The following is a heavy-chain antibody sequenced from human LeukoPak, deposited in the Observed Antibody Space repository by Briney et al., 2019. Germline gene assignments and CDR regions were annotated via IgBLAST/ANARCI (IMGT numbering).Heavy chain of an antibody. J-gene: IGHJ3*02. D-gene: IGHD3-22*01. Sequence: ASVKVSCKASGGTFSSYAISWVRQAPGQGLEWMGRIIPILGIANYAQKFQGRVTITADKSTSTAYVELSSLRSEDTAVYYCARDWLDGSGYYAFDIWGQGTMVTVSS. CDR2: IIPILGIA. V-gene: IGHV1-69*04. CDR1: GGTFSSYA. CDR3: ARDWLDGSGYYAFDI.